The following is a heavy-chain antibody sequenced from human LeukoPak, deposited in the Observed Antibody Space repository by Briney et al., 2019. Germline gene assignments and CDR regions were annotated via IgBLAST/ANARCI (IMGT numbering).Heavy chain of an antibody. CDR2: INHSGST. CDR3: ARGDYYDLYFDY. Sequence: SETLSLTCAVYGGSFSGYYWSWIRQPPGKGLEWIGEINHSGSTNYNPSLKSRVTISVDTSKNQFSLKLSSVTAADTAVYYCARGDYYDLYFDYWGQGTLVTVSS. V-gene: IGHV4-34*01. J-gene: IGHJ4*02. CDR1: GGSFSGYY. D-gene: IGHD3-22*01.